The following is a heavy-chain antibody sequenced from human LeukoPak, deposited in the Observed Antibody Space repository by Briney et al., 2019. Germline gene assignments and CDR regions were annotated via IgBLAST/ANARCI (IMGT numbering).Heavy chain of an antibody. CDR1: GFTFSSYW. Sequence: GSLRLSCAASGFTFSSYWMHWVRQAPGKGLVWVSRINSDGSSTSYADSVKGRFTISRDNAKNTLYLQMNSLRAEDTAVYYCAKDQGIQLWLKYFQHWGQGTLVTVSS. CDR3: AKDQGIQLWLKYFQH. J-gene: IGHJ1*01. V-gene: IGHV3-74*01. D-gene: IGHD5-18*01. CDR2: INSDGSST.